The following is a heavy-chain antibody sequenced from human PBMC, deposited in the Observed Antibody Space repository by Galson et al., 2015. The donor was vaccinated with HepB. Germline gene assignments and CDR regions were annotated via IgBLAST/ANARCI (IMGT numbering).Heavy chain of an antibody. CDR3: ARGEPSDYLDV. D-gene: IGHD1-14*01. CDR1: GGTFSSYE. CDR2: VVPILDLT. J-gene: IGHJ6*03. Sequence: SVKVSCKASGGTFSSYEISWVRQAPGQGLEWMGRVVPILDLTTYAQKFQDRVTITADKSTSTAYMVLSSLSYEDTAVYFCARGEPSDYLDVWGKGTTVNVSS. V-gene: IGHV1-69*04.